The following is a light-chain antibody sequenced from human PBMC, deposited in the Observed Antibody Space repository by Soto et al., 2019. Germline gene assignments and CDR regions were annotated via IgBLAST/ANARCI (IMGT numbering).Light chain of an antibody. V-gene: IGKV3-15*01. CDR1: QSLSSH. CDR3: QQYNTWPLT. CDR2: FTS. Sequence: EIVMTQSPATLSVSPGERTTLSCRASQSLSSHLAWYQQKPGQAPRLLIYFTSTRATGIPARFSGSGSGTDFTLTIISLQSEDFAVYYCQQYNTWPLTFGGGTKVETK. J-gene: IGKJ4*01.